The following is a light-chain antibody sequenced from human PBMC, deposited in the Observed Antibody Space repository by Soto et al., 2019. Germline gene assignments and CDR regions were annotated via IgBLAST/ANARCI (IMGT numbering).Light chain of an antibody. CDR3: QKRSNWPLT. Sequence: VLTQSPATLSLSPGDRATLSCRASQSVSSYLAWYQQKPGQAPRLLIYDASNRATGIPDRFSGSGSGTDFTLTISRLEPEDFAVYYCQKRSNWPLTCGGGTKVDIK. CDR2: DAS. J-gene: IGKJ4*01. V-gene: IGKV3-11*01. CDR1: QSVSSY.